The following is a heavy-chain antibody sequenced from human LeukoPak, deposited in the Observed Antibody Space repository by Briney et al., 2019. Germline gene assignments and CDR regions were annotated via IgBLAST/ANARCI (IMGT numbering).Heavy chain of an antibody. D-gene: IGHD2-8*01. Sequence: SETLSLTCTVSGGSISSYYWSWIRQPPGKGLEWIGYIYYSGSTNYNPSLKSRVIISVDTSKNQFSLKLSSVTAADTAVYYCARVLLYSGFDPWGQGTLVTVSS. CDR1: GGSISSYY. CDR3: ARVLLYSGFDP. J-gene: IGHJ5*02. CDR2: IYYSGST. V-gene: IGHV4-59*12.